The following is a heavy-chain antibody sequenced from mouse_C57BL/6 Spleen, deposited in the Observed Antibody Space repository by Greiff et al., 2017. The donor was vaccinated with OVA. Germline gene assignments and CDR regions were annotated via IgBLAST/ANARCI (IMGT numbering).Heavy chain of an antibody. J-gene: IGHJ2*01. D-gene: IGHD2-4*01. Sequence: QVQLQQPGAELVKPGASVKLSCKASGYTFTSYWMHWVKQRPGQGLEWIGMIHPNSGSTNYNEKFKSKATLTVDKSSSTAYMQLSSLTSEDSAVYYCAPPYDYDAVYFDYWGQGTTLTVSS. CDR1: GYTFTSYW. CDR2: IHPNSGST. V-gene: IGHV1-64*01. CDR3: APPYDYDAVYFDY.